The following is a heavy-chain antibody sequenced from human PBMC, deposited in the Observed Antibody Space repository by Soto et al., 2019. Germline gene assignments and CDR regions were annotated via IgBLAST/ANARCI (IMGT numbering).Heavy chain of an antibody. CDR3: AKDSYYDSSGYSFDY. CDR1: GFTFSSYA. D-gene: IGHD3-22*01. V-gene: IGHV3-23*01. CDR2: ISGSGGST. J-gene: IGHJ4*02. Sequence: TGGSLRLSCAASGFTFSSYAMSWVRQAPGKGLEWVSAISGSGGSTYYADSVKGRFTISRDNSKNTLYPQMNSLRAEDTAVYYCAKDSYYDSSGYSFDYWGQGTLVTVSS.